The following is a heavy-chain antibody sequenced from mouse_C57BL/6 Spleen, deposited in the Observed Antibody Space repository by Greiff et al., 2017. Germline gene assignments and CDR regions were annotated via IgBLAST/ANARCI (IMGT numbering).Heavy chain of an antibody. CDR1: GIDFSRYW. D-gene: IGHD2-3*01. CDR2: INPDSSTI. CDR3: ARRGDDGYYDYAMDY. V-gene: IGHV4-1*01. Sequence: EAGGIDFSRYWMSWVRRAPGKGLEWIGEINPDSSTINYAPSLKDKFIISRDNAKNTLYLQMSKVRSEDTALYYCARRGDDGYYDYAMDYWGQGTSVTVSS. J-gene: IGHJ4*01.